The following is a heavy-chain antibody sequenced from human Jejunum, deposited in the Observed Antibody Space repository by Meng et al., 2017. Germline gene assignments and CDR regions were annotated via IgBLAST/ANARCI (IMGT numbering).Heavy chain of an antibody. CDR2: ISGSGGST. V-gene: IGHV3-23*04. J-gene: IGHJ4*02. CDR3: AKDKYSSGWYFDY. D-gene: IGHD6-19*01. Sequence: EVQRVESGGGLGQPGGSLRLSCAASGCTFSSYAMSWVRQAPGKGLEWVSAISGSGGSTYYADSVKGRFTISRDNSKNTLYLQMNSLRAEDTAVYYCAKDKYSSGWYFDYWGQGTLVTVSS. CDR1: GCTFSSYA.